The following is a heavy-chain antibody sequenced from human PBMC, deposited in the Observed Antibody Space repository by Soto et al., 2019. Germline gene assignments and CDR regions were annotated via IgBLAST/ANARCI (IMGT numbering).Heavy chain of an antibody. CDR1: GFSLSTSGMC. J-gene: IGHJ6*03. V-gene: IGHV2-70*11. D-gene: IGHD3-3*01. CDR2: IDWDDDK. Sequence: SGPTLVNPTQTLTLTCSFSGFSLSTSGMCVSWIRQPPGKALEWLGRIDWDDDKYYNPSLKTRLTISKDTSKNQVLLTMTNMDPVDTATYYCARTVLRFLEWRYYYMDVWGKGTTVTVSS. CDR3: ARTVLRFLEWRYYYMDV.